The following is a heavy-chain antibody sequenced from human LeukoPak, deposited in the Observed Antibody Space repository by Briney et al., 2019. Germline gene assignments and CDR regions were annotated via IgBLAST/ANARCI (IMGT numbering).Heavy chain of an antibody. J-gene: IGHJ4*02. CDR2: IKQDGSET. D-gene: IGHD6-19*01. Sequence: GVSLRLSCAASRFTLSNYWMSWARQAPGKGLEWVANIKQDGSETYYVDSVKGRFTISRDNAKNSLSLQMNSLRAEDTAVYYCARQRGSGCLDYWGQGTLVTVSS. CDR1: RFTLSNYW. CDR3: ARQRGSGCLDY. V-gene: IGHV3-7*01.